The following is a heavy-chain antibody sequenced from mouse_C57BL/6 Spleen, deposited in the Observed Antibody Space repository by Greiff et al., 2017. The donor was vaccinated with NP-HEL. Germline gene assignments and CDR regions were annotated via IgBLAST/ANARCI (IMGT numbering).Heavy chain of an antibody. Sequence: VQLQQSGPELVKPGASVKISCKASGYTFTDYYMNWVKQSHGKSLEWIGDINPNNGGTSYNQKFKGKATLTVDKSSSTAYMELRSLTSEDSAVYYCARSGSSGYVNWGQGTLVTVSA. CDR3: ARSGSSGYVN. J-gene: IGHJ3*01. D-gene: IGHD3-2*02. CDR2: INPNNGGT. V-gene: IGHV1-26*01. CDR1: GYTFTDYY.